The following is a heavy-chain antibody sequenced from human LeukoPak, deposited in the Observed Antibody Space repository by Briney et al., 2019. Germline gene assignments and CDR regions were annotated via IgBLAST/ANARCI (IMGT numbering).Heavy chain of an antibody. Sequence: GGSLRLSCAASGFTVSSNYMSWVRQAPGKGLEWVSVIYSGGSTYYADSVKGRFTISRDNSKNTLYLQMNSLRAEDTAVYYCARERYYYDRWAGESSYYFDYWGQGTLVTVSS. CDR3: ARERYYYDRWAGESSYYFDY. D-gene: IGHD3-22*01. CDR1: GFTVSSNY. J-gene: IGHJ4*02. V-gene: IGHV3-66*02. CDR2: IYSGGST.